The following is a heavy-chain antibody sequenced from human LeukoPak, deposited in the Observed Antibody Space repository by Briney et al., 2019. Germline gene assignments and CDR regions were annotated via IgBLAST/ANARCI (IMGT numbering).Heavy chain of an antibody. J-gene: IGHJ5*02. V-gene: IGHV1-2*02. CDR1: GYTFTGYY. CDR3: ARGSDSDFWSGYQAYFGP. D-gene: IGHD3-3*01. CDR2: INPNSGDT. Sequence: ASVTVSCKTSGYTFTGYYLQWVRQAPGQGLEWMGWINPNSGDTNHAQKFQGRVTMTRDTSISTAFMELSSLTSDDTAVYYCARGSDSDFWSGYQAYFGPWGQGTLVTVSS.